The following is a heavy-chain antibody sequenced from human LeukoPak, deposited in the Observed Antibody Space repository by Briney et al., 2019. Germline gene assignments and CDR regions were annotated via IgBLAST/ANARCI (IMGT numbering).Heavy chain of an antibody. CDR3: ASRKLGNDY. V-gene: IGHV4-59*01. Sequence: SETLSLTCTVSGGSISSYYWTWIRQSPGKGLEWIGFFHHSGSTNYNPSFKSRVTISADTSQNQFSLKLSSVTAADTAVYYCASRKLGNDYWGQGTLVTVSS. J-gene: IGHJ4*02. CDR2: FHHSGST. D-gene: IGHD7-27*01. CDR1: GGSISSYY.